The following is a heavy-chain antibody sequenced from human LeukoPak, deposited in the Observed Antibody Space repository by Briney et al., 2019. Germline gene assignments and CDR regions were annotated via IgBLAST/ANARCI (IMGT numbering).Heavy chain of an antibody. CDR1: GFTFSSHS. CDR2: ISTSSSYI. D-gene: IGHD2-15*01. V-gene: IGHV3-21*01. CDR3: ARDQPSVGWGFDS. Sequence: GRSLRLSCAASGFTFSSHSMTSVRQAPGKGLEWVSSISTSSSYIYYADSVKGRFTISRDNAKKSLYLQMNSLRAEDTAVYYCARDQPSVGWGFDSWGRGTLVIVSS. J-gene: IGHJ4*02.